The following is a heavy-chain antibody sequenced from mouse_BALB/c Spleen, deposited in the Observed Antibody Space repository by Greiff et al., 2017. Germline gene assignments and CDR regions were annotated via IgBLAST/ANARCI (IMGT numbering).Heavy chain of an antibody. CDR1: GYTFTDYA. Sequence: QVQLQQSGPELVRPGVSVKISCKGSGYTFTDYAMHWVKQSHAKSLEWIGVISTYYGNTNYNQKFKGKATMTVDKSSSTAYMELARLTSEDSAIYYGARSRGSSYGWYFDVWGAGTTVTVSS. CDR3: ARSRGSSYGWYFDV. D-gene: IGHD1-1*01. J-gene: IGHJ1*01. V-gene: IGHV1-67*01. CDR2: ISTYYGNT.